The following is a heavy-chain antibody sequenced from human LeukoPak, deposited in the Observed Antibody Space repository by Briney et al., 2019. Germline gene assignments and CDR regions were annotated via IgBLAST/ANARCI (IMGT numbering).Heavy chain of an antibody. D-gene: IGHD3-3*01. J-gene: IGHJ4*02. CDR2: ISYHGSNI. Sequence: GGSLRLSCAASGFTFSEYGMHWVRQAPGKGLEWMAVISYHGSNIYFADSVKGRFSISRDNSKNTLYLQMNSLRAEDTAVYYCAPHPNYDFWSGYYSYFDYWGQGTLVTVSS. CDR3: APHPNYDFWSGYYSYFDY. CDR1: GFTFSEYG. V-gene: IGHV3-30*03.